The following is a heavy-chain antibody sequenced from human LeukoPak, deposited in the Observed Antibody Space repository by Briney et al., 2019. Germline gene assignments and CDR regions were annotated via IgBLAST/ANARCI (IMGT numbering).Heavy chain of an antibody. CDR1: GFTFSDAW. V-gene: IGHV3-15*01. D-gene: IGHD5-24*01. CDR3: ATDRDAPHLNY. J-gene: IGHJ4*02. Sequence: PGGSLRRSCAASGFTFSDAWMNWLRQAPGKGLQWVGRIKSKVHGGTLEYAAPVKGRFTISRDDSENTLHLQMSSLTTEDTAVYYCATDRDAPHLNYWGQGTMVSVSS. CDR2: IKSKVHGGTL.